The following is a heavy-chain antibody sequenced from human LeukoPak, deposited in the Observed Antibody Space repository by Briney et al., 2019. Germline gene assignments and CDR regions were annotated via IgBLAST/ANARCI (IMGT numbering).Heavy chain of an antibody. CDR3: ARPGEFLAMPSDI. V-gene: IGHV3-7*01. CDR1: GFTFSSYG. D-gene: IGHD3-10*01. Sequence: GGSLRLSCAASGFTFSSYGMHWVRQAPGKGLEWVANIKQDGSEKYYVDSVKGRFTISRDNAKNSLHLQMNGLRAEDTAVYYCARPGEFLAMPSDIWGQGTMVTVSS. J-gene: IGHJ3*02. CDR2: IKQDGSEK.